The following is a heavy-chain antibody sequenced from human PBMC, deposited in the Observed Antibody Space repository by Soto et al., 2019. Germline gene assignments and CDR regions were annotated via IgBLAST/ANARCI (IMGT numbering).Heavy chain of an antibody. J-gene: IGHJ5*02. Sequence: QVQLQESGPGMVKPSGTLSLTCAVSGGAISSINWWSWVRQPPGKGLEWIGEIYPRGSTCYNPYLKSRVTLSVDKSKNQCSLRLSSVTDADTAVYYCARVLTPVTNWFDAWGQGKLVTVSS. CDR2: IYPRGST. D-gene: IGHD4-17*01. CDR3: ARVLTPVTNWFDA. CDR1: GGAISSINW. V-gene: IGHV4-4*02.